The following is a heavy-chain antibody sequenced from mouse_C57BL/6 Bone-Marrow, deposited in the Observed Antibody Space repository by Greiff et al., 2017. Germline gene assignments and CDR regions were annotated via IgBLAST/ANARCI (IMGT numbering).Heavy chain of an antibody. D-gene: IGHD1-1*01. J-gene: IGHJ2*01. CDR3: ARIYYGSSYEVGY. CDR1: GFSLTSYA. V-gene: IGHV2-9-1*01. Sequence: VQVVESGPGLVAPSPSLSITCTVSGFSLTSYAISWVRQPPGKGLEWLGVIWTGGGTNYNSALKSRLSISKDNSKSQVFLKMNSLQTDDTARYYCARIYYGSSYEVGYWGQGTTLTVSS. CDR2: IWTGGGT.